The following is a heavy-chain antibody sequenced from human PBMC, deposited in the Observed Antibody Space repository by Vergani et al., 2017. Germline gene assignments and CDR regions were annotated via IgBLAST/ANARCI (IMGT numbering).Heavy chain of an antibody. CDR3: ARGPPSKGGYDYIPPAQNYYYYGMDV. CDR2: IYYSRST. CDR1: GGSISSYY. Sequence: QVQLQESGPGLVKPSETLSLTCTVSGGSISSYYWSWIRQPPGKGLEWIGYIYYSRSTNYNPSLKSRVTISVDTSKNQFSLKLSSVTAADTAVYYCARGPPSKGGYDYIPPAQNYYYYGMDVWGQGP. V-gene: IGHV4-59*01. D-gene: IGHD5-12*01. J-gene: IGHJ6*02.